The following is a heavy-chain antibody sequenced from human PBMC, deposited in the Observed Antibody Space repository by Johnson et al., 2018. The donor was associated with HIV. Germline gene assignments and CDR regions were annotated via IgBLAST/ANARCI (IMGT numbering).Heavy chain of an antibody. J-gene: IGHJ3*02. CDR2: IYSGGRT. Sequence: MLLVESGGGLIQPGGSLRLSCAASEFTVSSNYMSWVRQAPGKGLEWVSVIYSGGRTFYADSVKGRFTISRDNSKNTLYLQMNSLRAEDTAVYYCARDAIRFGGVEFGESVGDAFDIWGQGTMVTVSS. D-gene: IGHD3-16*01. CDR3: ARDAIRFGGVEFGESVGDAFDI. V-gene: IGHV3-53*01. CDR1: EFTVSSNY.